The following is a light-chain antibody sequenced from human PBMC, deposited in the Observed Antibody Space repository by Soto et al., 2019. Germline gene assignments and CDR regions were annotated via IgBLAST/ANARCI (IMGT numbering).Light chain of an antibody. V-gene: IGKV1-5*03. CDR3: QQYNSKGLT. J-gene: IGKJ4*01. Sequence: DIQMTQSPSTLSASVGDRVTITCRARQSISSWLAWYQQKPGKAPKLLIYKASSLESGVPSRFSGSGSGTEFTLTISSLQPDDFATYYCQQYNSKGLTFGGGTKVEIK. CDR1: QSISSW. CDR2: KAS.